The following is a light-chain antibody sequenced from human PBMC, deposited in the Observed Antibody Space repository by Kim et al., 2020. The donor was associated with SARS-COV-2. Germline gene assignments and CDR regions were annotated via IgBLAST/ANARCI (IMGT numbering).Light chain of an antibody. CDR3: QQYDRSIT. J-gene: IGKJ4*01. CDR2: GAS. V-gene: IGKV3-20*01. Sequence: EIVLTQSPGTLSLSPGERATLSCRASQSVSSYLAWYQQKPGQAPRLLIYGASSRATGTPDRFSGSGSGTDFTLTISRLEPEDFAVYYCQQYDRSITFGGGTKVEI. CDR1: QSVSSY.